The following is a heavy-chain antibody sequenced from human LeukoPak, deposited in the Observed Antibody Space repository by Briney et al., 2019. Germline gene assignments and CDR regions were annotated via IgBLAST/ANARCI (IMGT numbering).Heavy chain of an antibody. D-gene: IGHD2-21*01. J-gene: IGHJ4*02. CDR3: ATHLQLPYYFDY. V-gene: IGHV4-39*01. CDR1: GGSISSSTYY. Sequence: SETLSLTCTVSGGSISSSTYYCGWVRQPPGKGREWIVSIYYSGITYYNPSLKSRLTISVNTSNNQFSLELSSVTAADTAVYYCATHLQLPYYFDYWGQGTLVTVSS. CDR2: IYYSGIT.